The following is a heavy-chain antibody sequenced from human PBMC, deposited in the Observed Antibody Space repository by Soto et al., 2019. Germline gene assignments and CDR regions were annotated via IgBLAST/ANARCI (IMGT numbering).Heavy chain of an antibody. D-gene: IGHD3-22*01. CDR3: ARAIGYYYDSSGYGSFDD. CDR2: INAGNGNT. J-gene: IGHJ4*02. CDR1: GYTFTSYA. V-gene: IGHV1-3*01. Sequence: ASVKVSCKASGYTFTSYAMHWVRQAPGQRLEWMGWINAGNGNTKYSQKFQGRVTITRDTSASTAYMELSSLRSEDTAVYYCARAIGYYYDSSGYGSFDDWGQGKLVT.